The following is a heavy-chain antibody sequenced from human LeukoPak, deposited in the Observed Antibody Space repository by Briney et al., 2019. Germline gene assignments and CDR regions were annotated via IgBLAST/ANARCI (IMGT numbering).Heavy chain of an antibody. J-gene: IGHJ4*02. CDR2: IRAYNGNT. D-gene: IGHD3-9*01. V-gene: IGHV1-18*01. CDR3: ARDHPGYYDILTGYYILDY. CDR1: GYTFTSYG. Sequence: ASVKVSCKASGYTFTSYGISWVRQAPGQGLEWMGWIRAYNGNTNYAQKLQGRVTMTTDTSTSTAYMELRSLRSDDTAVYYCARDHPGYYDILTGYYILDYWGQGTLVTVSS.